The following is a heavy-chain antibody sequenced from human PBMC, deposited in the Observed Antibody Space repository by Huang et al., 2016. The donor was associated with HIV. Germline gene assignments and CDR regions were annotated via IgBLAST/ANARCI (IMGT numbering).Heavy chain of an antibody. D-gene: IGHD6-19*01. V-gene: IGHV3-30-3*01. CDR3: ARSHNTGWYYFDY. Sequence: QVQLVESGGGVVRPGRSLRLSCAASGFTLVSYAMHWVRQAPGKGLEWMAVISYDGTNKYYADSVRGRFTISRDNSKNTLYLQMNSLSADDTALYYCARSHNTGWYYFDYWGQGILVTVSS. J-gene: IGHJ4*02. CDR1: GFTLVSYA. CDR2: ISYDGTNK.